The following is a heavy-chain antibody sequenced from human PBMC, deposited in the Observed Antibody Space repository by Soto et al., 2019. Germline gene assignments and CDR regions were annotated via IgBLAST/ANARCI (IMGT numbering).Heavy chain of an antibody. CDR2: IYHSGST. V-gene: IGHV4-4*02. D-gene: IGHD2-21*01. CDR3: VRAVALPGLFYFDF. CDR1: GGSISSTHS. Sequence: QVQLQESGPRLVRPSETLSLTCAVSGGSISSTHSWSWVRQPPGKGLEWIAEIYHSGSTNYNPSLKSRATISVDKSKNQFSLKLNSVTAADTAVYFCVRAVALPGLFYFDFWGQGTLVTVSS. J-gene: IGHJ4*02.